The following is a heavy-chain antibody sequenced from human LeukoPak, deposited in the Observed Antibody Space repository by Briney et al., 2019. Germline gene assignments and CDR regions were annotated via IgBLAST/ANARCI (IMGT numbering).Heavy chain of an antibody. Sequence: PGGSLRLSCAASGFTFDDYAMHLVRQAPGKGLEWVSLISWDGGRTYYADSVKGRFTISRDNSKNSLYLQMNSLRAEDTALYYCAKDTYRHCSSTSCYSHFDYWGQGTLVTVSS. V-gene: IGHV3-43D*03. D-gene: IGHD2-2*02. CDR3: AKDTYRHCSSTSCYSHFDY. CDR2: ISWDGGRT. CDR1: GFTFDDYA. J-gene: IGHJ4*02.